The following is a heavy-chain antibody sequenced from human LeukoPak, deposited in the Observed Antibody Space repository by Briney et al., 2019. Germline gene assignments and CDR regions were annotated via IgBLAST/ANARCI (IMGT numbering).Heavy chain of an antibody. Sequence: ASVKVSCKASGYTFTSYGISWVRHAPGQGLDWMGWISAYNGNTNYAQKLQGRVTMTTDTSTSTAYMEMRSLRSDATAVYYCARDSDYGSGTFDYWGQGTLVTVSS. J-gene: IGHJ4*02. V-gene: IGHV1-18*01. CDR2: ISAYNGNT. CDR3: ARDSDYGSGTFDY. CDR1: GYTFTSYG. D-gene: IGHD3-10*01.